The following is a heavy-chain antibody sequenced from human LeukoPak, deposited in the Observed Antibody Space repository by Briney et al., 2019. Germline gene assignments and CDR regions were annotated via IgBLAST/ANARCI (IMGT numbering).Heavy chain of an antibody. CDR2: IKGDGSEK. Sequence: GGSLRLSCAASGFTFSSYGMHWVRQAPGQGLEWVANIKGDGSEKEYVDSVMGRFTISRDNAKNSLYLQMNSLRVEDTAVYYCARWEVTAPRGHGLDVWGQGTTVTVSS. V-gene: IGHV3-7*01. CDR1: GFTFSSYG. J-gene: IGHJ6*02. D-gene: IGHD2-21*02. CDR3: ARWEVTAPRGHGLDV.